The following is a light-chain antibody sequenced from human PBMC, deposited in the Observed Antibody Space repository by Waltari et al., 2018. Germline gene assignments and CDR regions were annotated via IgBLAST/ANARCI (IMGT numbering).Light chain of an antibody. V-gene: IGLV2-14*03. CDR1: SSDVGGYKS. CDR3: SAYTRSGTYV. Sequence: QSALTQAASVSGSPGQSITISCTGTSSDVGGYKSVSWYQQHPGKAPKVLIYAVTNRPSGVATRFAGSKSGNTASLTISGLQAEDEADYYCSAYTRSGTYVFGTGTKVTVL. CDR2: AVT. J-gene: IGLJ1*01.